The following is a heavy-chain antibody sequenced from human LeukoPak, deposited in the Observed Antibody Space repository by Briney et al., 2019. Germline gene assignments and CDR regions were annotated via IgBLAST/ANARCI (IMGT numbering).Heavy chain of an antibody. D-gene: IGHD4-11*01. CDR1: GYSFTNYW. CDR2: IDPSDSHT. Sequence: HGESLKISCKASGYSFTNYWISWVRQMPGKGLEWMGRIDPSDSHTDYSPSLQCHVTFSTDKSTTTAYLQWSSLKASDTAIYYCARHSADYGNYDLPHYWGQGTPVTVSS. V-gene: IGHV5-10-1*01. J-gene: IGHJ4*02. CDR3: ARHSADYGNYDLPHY.